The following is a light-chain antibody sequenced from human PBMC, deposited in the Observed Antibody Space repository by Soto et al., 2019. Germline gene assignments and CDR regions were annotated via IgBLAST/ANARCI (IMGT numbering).Light chain of an antibody. V-gene: IGKV3-20*01. CDR1: QSVSSSY. CDR3: QQYGSSPQT. CDR2: GAS. J-gene: IGKJ1*01. Sequence: EIGLKQSLATLSLSAGDRGYLXCRASQSVSSSYLAWHQQKPGQAPRLLIYGASSRATGIPDRFSGSGSGTDFTLTISRLEPEDFAVYYCQQYGSSPQTFGQGTKVDNK.